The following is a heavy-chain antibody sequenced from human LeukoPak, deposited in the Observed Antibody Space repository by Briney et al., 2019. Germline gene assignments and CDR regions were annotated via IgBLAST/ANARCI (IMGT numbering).Heavy chain of an antibody. CDR1: GFTFSSDS. CDR2: ISSTSGHI. J-gene: IGHJ4*02. CDR3: ARDVPVGATPLDY. V-gene: IGHV3-21*01. D-gene: IGHD1-26*01. Sequence: SGGSLRLSCAGSGFTFSSDSMNWVRQAPGKGLEWVSSISSTSGHIYYADSVKGRFTISRDNAKNSLYLQMNSLRAEDTAVYYCARDVPVGATPLDYWGQGTLVTVSS.